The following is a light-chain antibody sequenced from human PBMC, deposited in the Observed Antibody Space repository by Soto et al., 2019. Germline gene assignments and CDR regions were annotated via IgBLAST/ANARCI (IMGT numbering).Light chain of an antibody. Sequence: QPVLTQPASVSGSPGQWITISCTGTSSDIGYYNYVSWYRQDPGKAPKLIIYGVNNRPSGVSDRFSGSKSGNTASLIISGLQAEDEADYYCTSYTRTTTLVVFGGGTKLTVL. CDR3: TSYTRTTTLVV. CDR1: SSDIGYYNY. CDR2: GVN. J-gene: IGLJ3*02. V-gene: IGLV2-14*01.